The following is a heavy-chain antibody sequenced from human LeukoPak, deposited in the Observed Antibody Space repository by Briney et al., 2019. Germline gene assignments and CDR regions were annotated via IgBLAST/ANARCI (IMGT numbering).Heavy chain of an antibody. V-gene: IGHV3-74*01. J-gene: IGHJ3*02. CDR3: ARLKQWPDAFDI. D-gene: IGHD6-19*01. CDR2: INSDGSTT. CDR1: GFTFSSYW. Sequence: PGGSLRLSCAASGFTFSSYWMNWVRQAPGKGLVWVSHINSDGSTTNYADSVKGRFTISRDNAKNTLYLQMNSLRAEDTAVYYCARLKQWPDAFDIWGQGTMVTVSS.